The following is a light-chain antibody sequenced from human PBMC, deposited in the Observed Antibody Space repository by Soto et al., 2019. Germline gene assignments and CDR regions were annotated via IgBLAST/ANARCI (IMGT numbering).Light chain of an antibody. CDR2: GAS. Sequence: EIVLTQSPGTLSLSPGERATLSCRASQSGSSSYLAWYQQKPGQAPRLLIYGASNRATGIPARFSGSGSGTDFTLTISRLEPEDFAVYYCLQYDTSPYTFGPGTKVDIK. CDR1: QSGSSSY. V-gene: IGKV3-20*01. CDR3: LQYDTSPYT. J-gene: IGKJ3*01.